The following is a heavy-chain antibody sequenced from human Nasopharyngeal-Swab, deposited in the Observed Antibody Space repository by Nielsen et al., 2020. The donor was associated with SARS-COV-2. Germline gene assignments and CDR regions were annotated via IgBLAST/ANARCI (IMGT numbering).Heavy chain of an antibody. V-gene: IGHV3-74*01. CDR2: IKTDGSST. D-gene: IGHD3-9*01. Sequence: GESLKISCAASGFTLSSFWMNWVRQASGEGLVWVSRIKTDGSSTIYADSVKGRFTISRDNAKSTLYLQMNSLRDEDTAVYYCARETVLGGNYFFDYWGPGTLVTVSS. CDR1: GFTLSSFW. J-gene: IGHJ4*02. CDR3: ARETVLGGNYFFDY.